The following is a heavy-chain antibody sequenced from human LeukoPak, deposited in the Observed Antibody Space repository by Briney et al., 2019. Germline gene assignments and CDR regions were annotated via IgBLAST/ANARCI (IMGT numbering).Heavy chain of an antibody. Sequence: GGSLRLSCAASGFTFSSYAMSWVRPAPVKGLEWVSGISASGGSTYYADSVKGRFTISRDNSKNTLYLQMNSLRAEDTAVYYCAKIPVSYSSGWSNFDYWGQGTLVTVSS. CDR2: ISASGGST. CDR3: AKIPVSYSSGWSNFDY. V-gene: IGHV3-23*01. J-gene: IGHJ4*02. D-gene: IGHD6-19*01. CDR1: GFTFSSYA.